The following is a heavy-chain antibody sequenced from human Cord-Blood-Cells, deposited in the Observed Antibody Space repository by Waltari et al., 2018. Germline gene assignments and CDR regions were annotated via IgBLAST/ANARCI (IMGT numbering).Heavy chain of an antibody. CDR3: ARGYNCSSTSCYYYYGMDV. Sequence: QVQLVESGGGVVQHGRSLRLSCAASGFTFSSYAMHWVRQAPGKGLEWVAVISYDGSNKYYADSVKGRFTISRDNSKNTLYLQMNSLRAEDTAVYYCARGYNCSSTSCYYYYGMDVWGQGTTVTVSS. J-gene: IGHJ6*02. CDR2: ISYDGSNK. CDR1: GFTFSSYA. V-gene: IGHV3-30-3*01. D-gene: IGHD2-2*01.